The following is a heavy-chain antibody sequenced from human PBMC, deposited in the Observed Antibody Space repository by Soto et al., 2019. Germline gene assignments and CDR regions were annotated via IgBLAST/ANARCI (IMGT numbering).Heavy chain of an antibody. CDR2: IYPGDSDT. J-gene: IGHJ3*02. D-gene: IGHD3-3*01. CDR3: ARYQIRFLEWFPLDAFDI. CDR1: GYSFTSYW. V-gene: IGHV5-51*01. Sequence: GESLKISCKGSGYSFTSYWIGWVRQMPGKGLEWMGIIYPGDSDTRYSPSFQGQVTISADKSISTAYLQWSSLKASDTAMYYCARYQIRFLEWFPLDAFDIWGQGTMVTVSS.